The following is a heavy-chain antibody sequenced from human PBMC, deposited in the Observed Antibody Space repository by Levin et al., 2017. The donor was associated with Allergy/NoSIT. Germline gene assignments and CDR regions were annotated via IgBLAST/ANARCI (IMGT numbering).Heavy chain of an antibody. CDR1: GFPFSNYA. CDR3: ARFARPAGVYDSSDSFDI. D-gene: IGHD3-22*01. V-gene: IGHV3-23*01. J-gene: IGHJ3*02. Sequence: LSLTCAASGFPFSNYAMSWVRQAPGKGLEWVAGFRDTRYTNYADSVNGRFTISRDNSWNMFYLHMNSLRAEDTAVYYCARFARPAGVYDSSDSFDIWGQGTMVTDSS. CDR2: FRDTRYT.